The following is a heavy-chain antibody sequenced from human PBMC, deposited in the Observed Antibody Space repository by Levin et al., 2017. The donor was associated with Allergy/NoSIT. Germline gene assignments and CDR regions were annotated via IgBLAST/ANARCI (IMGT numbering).Heavy chain of an antibody. V-gene: IGHV3-53*01. J-gene: IGHJ4*02. CDR1: GFTVSSNY. Sequence: ASVKVSCAASGFTVSSNYMSWVRQAPGKGLEWVSVIYSGGSTYYADSVKGRFTISRDNSKNTLYLQMNSLRAEDTAVYYCARGHYGPYYFDYWGQGTLVTVSS. CDR3: ARGHYGPYYFDY. CDR2: IYSGGST. D-gene: IGHD4-17*01.